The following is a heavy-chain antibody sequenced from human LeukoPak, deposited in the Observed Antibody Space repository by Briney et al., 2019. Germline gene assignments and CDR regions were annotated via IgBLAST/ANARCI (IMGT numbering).Heavy chain of an antibody. CDR1: GFTFEDYA. J-gene: IGHJ5*01. Sequence: GGSLRLSCVASGFTFEDYAMSWVRQTPGKGLEWVSGINWNGDKTTYADSLRGRFTISRDNANNSPYLQINKLRAQETALYHCARDFADVVTLYPNCFDPWGQGTLVTVSS. V-gene: IGHV3-20*01. D-gene: IGHD3-9*01. CDR2: INWNGDKT. CDR3: ARDFADVVTLYPNCFDP.